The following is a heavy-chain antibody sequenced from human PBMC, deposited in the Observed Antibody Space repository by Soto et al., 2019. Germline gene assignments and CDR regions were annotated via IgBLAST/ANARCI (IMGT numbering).Heavy chain of an antibody. CDR2: IYHSGST. CDR3: ARTASKGDNYSGMDV. J-gene: IGHJ6*02. Sequence: QVHLQESGPGLVKPSETLSLTCTVSGGSITSYSWNWIRQPPGKGLEWIGYIYHSGSTNYNPSLKSRRSTPVDTSKNRFSMKVSSGPAADTAVYYCARTASKGDNYSGMDVWGQGSTVTVSS. CDR1: GGSITSYS. V-gene: IGHV4-4*08.